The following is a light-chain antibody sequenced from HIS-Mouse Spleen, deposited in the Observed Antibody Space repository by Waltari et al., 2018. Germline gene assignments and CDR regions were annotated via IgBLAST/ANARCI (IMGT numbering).Light chain of an antibody. Sequence: QSVLTQPPSASGTPGQRVTISCSGSSPNIGTNPGNWYQPLPGTAPKLLIYSNNQRPSGVPDRFSGSKSGTSASLAISGLQSEDEADYYCAAWDDSLNGRVFGGGTKLTVL. CDR3: AAWDDSLNGRV. CDR2: SNN. J-gene: IGLJ3*02. V-gene: IGLV1-44*01. CDR1: SPNIGTNP.